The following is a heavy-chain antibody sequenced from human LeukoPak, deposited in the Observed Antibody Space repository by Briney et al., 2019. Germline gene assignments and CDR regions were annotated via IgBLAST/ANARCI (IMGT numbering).Heavy chain of an antibody. CDR1: GYTFTGYY. CDR3: ARDCSGGSCSDAFDI. J-gene: IGHJ3*02. V-gene: IGHV1-2*02. D-gene: IGHD2-15*01. CDR2: INPNSGGT. Sequence: ASVKVSCKASGYTFTGYYMHWVRQAPGQGLEWMGWINPNSGGTNYAQKFQGRVTMTRDTSISTAYMELSGLRSDDTAVYYCARDCSGGSCSDAFDIWGQGTMVTVSS.